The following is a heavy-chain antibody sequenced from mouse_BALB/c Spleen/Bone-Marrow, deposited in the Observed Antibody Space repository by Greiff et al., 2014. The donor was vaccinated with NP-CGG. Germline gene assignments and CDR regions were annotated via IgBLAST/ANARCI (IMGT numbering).Heavy chain of an antibody. J-gene: IGHJ3*01. CDR2: IYPGDGST. D-gene: IGHD3-2*01. V-gene: IGHV1S56*01. Sequence: QVQLQQSGPELVKPGALVKMSCKASGYTFTSYDINWVKQRPGQGLERIGWIYPGDGSTKYNEKFKGKATLTADESSSTAYMQLSSLTSENSAVYFCARSGDSSGCGFAYWGQGTLVTVSA. CDR3: ARSGDSSGCGFAY. CDR1: GYTFTSYD.